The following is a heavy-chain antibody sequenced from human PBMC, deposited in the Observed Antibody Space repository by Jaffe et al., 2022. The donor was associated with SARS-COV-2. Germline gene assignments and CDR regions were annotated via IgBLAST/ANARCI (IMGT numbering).Heavy chain of an antibody. CDR3: ARQIVGANWPYYYYYGMDV. CDR1: GDSVSSNSAA. J-gene: IGHJ6*02. D-gene: IGHD1-26*01. Sequence: QVQLQQSGPGLVKPSQTLSLTCAISGDSVSSNSAAWSWLRQSPSRGLEWLGRTYYRSKWYNDYAVSVENRINIKPDTSKNHISLQLNSVTPEDTAVYYCARQIVGANWPYYYYYGMDVWGQGTTVTVSS. CDR2: TYYRSKWYN. V-gene: IGHV6-1*01.